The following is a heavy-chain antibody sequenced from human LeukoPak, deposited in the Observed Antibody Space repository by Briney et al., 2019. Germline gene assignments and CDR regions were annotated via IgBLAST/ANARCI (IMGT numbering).Heavy chain of an antibody. CDR3: ARNRYYGWGWFDP. D-gene: IGHD3-10*01. J-gene: IGHJ5*02. V-gene: IGHV3-11*01. CDR1: GFTFSDYY. Sequence: PGGSLRLSCAASGFTFSDYYMSWIRQAPGKGLEGVSYISSSGSTIYYPDSVKGQFTISRDNAKNSLYLQMNSLRAEDPAVYYCARNRYYGWGWFDPWGQGTLVTVSS. CDR2: ISSSGSTI.